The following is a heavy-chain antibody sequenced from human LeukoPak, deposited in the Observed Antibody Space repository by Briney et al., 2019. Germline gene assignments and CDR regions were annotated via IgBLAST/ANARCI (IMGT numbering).Heavy chain of an antibody. CDR3: ASYSPITMIVDPGMDV. J-gene: IGHJ6*02. D-gene: IGHD3-22*01. V-gene: IGHV4-39*01. CDR1: GGSISSSSYY. Sequence: PSETLSLTCTVSGGSISSSSYYWGWIRQPPGKGLEWIGSIYYSGSTYYNPSLKSRVTISVDTSKYQFSLKLSSVTAADTAVYYCASYSPITMIVDPGMDVWGQGTTVTVSS. CDR2: IYYSGST.